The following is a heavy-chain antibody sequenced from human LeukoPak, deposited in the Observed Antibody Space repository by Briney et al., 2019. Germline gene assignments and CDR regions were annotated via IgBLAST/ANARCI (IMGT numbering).Heavy chain of an antibody. D-gene: IGHD3-10*01. Sequence: PGGSLRLSCAASGFTVSSNYMSWVRQAPGKGLEWVSAISGSGGSTYYADSVKGRFTISRDNSKNTLYLQMNSLRAEDTAVYYCAKDHSYYGSGPEDAFDIWGQGTMVTVSS. CDR2: ISGSGGST. CDR3: AKDHSYYGSGPEDAFDI. J-gene: IGHJ3*02. CDR1: GFTVSSNY. V-gene: IGHV3-23*01.